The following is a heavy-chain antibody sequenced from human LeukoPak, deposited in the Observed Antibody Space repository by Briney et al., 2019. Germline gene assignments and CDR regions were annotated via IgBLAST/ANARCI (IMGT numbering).Heavy chain of an antibody. Sequence: PGRSLRLSCAASGFTFDDYAMHWVRQAPGKGLEWVSGISWNSGSTAYADSVKGRFTISRDNAKNSLYLQMNSLRAEDTALYYCARDEEGGSYPLDYWGQGTLVTVSS. CDR1: GFTFDDYA. CDR3: ARDEEGGSYPLDY. CDR2: ISWNSGST. D-gene: IGHD1-26*01. J-gene: IGHJ4*02. V-gene: IGHV3-9*01.